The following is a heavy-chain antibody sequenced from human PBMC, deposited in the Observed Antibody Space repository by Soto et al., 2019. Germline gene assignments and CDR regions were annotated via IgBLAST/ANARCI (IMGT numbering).Heavy chain of an antibody. CDR1: GGSISSGGYS. Sequence: SETLSLTCAVSGGSISSGGYSWSWIRQPPGKGLEWIGYIYHSGSTYYNPSLKSRVTISVDRSKNQFSLKLSSVTAADTAVYYCARGEESYYYDSSGYYRNYYFDYWGQGTLVTVS. V-gene: IGHV4-30-2*01. D-gene: IGHD3-22*01. CDR2: IYHSGST. J-gene: IGHJ4*02. CDR3: ARGEESYYYDSSGYYRNYYFDY.